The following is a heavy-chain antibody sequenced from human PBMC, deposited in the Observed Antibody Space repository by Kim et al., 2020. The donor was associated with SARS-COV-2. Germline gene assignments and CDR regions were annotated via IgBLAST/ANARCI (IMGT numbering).Heavy chain of an antibody. Sequence: RYAQKFQGRVTMTRDTSTSTVYMALSSLTSEDTAIYYCARESPSYYYGVDVWGQGTTVTVSS. J-gene: IGHJ6*02. V-gene: IGHV1-46*01. CDR3: ARESPSYYYGVDV.